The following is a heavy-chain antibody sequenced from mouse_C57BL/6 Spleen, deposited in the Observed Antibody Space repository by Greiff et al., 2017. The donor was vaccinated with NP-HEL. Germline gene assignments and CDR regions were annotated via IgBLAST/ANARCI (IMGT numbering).Heavy chain of an antibody. Sequence: QVQLLQSGAELVKPGASVKLSCKASGYTFTSSWMHWVKQRPGRGLESIGWFDPNSGGTTYNEQFKSKATLTVDKPSSTAYMQLSSLTSEDSAVYYCARGRFAYWGQGTLVTVSA. V-gene: IGHV1-72*01. CDR2: FDPNSGGT. J-gene: IGHJ3*01. CDR3: ARGRFAY. CDR1: GYTFTSSW.